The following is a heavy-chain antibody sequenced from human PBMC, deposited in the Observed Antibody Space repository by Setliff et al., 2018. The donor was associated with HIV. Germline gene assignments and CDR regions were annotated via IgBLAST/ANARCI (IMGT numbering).Heavy chain of an antibody. CDR3: ARGSTAESNSNH. V-gene: IGHV1-2*02. CDR2: INPNSGDT. CDR1: GYTFTGFY. J-gene: IGHJ5*02. Sequence: ASVKVSCKASGYTFTGFYMHWVRLAPGQGLEWMGWINPNSGDTNYAQKFKGRVTMTRDTSISTAYMEVTRLRSDDTAVYYCARGSTAESNSNHWGQGTLVTVSS. D-gene: IGHD1-1*01.